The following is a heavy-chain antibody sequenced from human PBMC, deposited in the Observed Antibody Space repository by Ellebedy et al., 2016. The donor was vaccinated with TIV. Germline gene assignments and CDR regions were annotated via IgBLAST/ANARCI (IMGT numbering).Heavy chain of an antibody. D-gene: IGHD2-15*01. Sequence: PGRSLRLSCAASGLTFNIYVMNWVRQAPGKGLEWVSTISGSGGRTHYADSVKGRFTISRDNSKNTLYLQVNSLRAEDTAVYYCAADRYCSGGNCYWVDYWGQGTLVTVSS. V-gene: IGHV3-23*01. CDR3: AADRYCSGGNCYWVDY. CDR2: ISGSGGRT. CDR1: GLTFNIYV. J-gene: IGHJ4*02.